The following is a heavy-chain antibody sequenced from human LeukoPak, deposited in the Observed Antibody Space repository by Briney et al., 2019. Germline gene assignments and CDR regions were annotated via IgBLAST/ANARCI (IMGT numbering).Heavy chain of an antibody. V-gene: IGHV3-48*02. CDR1: GFTFSSYS. D-gene: IGHD6-13*01. CDR2: ISSSSSTI. Sequence: PGGSLRLSCAASGFTFSSYSMNWVRQAPGKGLEWVSYISSSSSTIYYADSVKGRFTISRDNAKNSLYLQMNSLRDEDTAVYYCAPGGGSSWYSYFDLWGQGTLVTVSS. CDR3: APGGGSSWYSYFDL. J-gene: IGHJ2*01.